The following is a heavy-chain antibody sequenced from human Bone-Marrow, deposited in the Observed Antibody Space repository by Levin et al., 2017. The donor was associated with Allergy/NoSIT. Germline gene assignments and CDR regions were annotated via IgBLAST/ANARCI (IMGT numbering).Heavy chain of an antibody. CDR3: AREAYGSGSYFDY. Sequence: GGSLRLSCAASGFTFSDYSMKWVRQAPGKGLEWVSSISPSSSHIYYADSMKGRFTISRDHAKNSLYLQMNSLRAEDTAVYYCAREAYGSGSYFDYWGQGTLVTVSS. CDR1: GFTFSDYS. D-gene: IGHD3-10*01. V-gene: IGHV3-21*01. J-gene: IGHJ4*02. CDR2: ISPSSSHI.